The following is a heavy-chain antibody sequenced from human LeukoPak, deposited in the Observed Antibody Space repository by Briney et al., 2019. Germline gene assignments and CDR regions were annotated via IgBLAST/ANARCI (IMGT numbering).Heavy chain of an antibody. D-gene: IGHD3-16*01. CDR1: GYTLTELS. CDR3: ARGIITYDAFDI. CDR2: INPSGGST. V-gene: IGHV1-46*01. J-gene: IGHJ3*02. Sequence: ASVKVSCKVSGYTLTELSMHWVRQAPGQGLEWMGIINPSGGSTSYAQKFQGRVTMTRDTSTSTVYMELSSLRSEDTAVYYCARGIITYDAFDIWGQGTMVTVSS.